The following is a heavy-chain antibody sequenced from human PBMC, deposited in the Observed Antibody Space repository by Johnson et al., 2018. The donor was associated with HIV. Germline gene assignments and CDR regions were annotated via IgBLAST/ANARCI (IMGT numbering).Heavy chain of an antibody. D-gene: IGHD3-16*02. Sequence: QMQLVDSGGGVVQPGRSLRLSCAASGTTFSDYAMHWVRQAPGKGLEWVAVISYDGSNKYYADSVKGRFTISRDNSKNTLYLQMNSLRAEDTAVYFCARGPIADDAFDIWGQGTMVTVSS. CDR3: ARGPIADDAFDI. V-gene: IGHV3-30*04. CDR1: GTTFSDYA. J-gene: IGHJ3*02. CDR2: ISYDGSNK.